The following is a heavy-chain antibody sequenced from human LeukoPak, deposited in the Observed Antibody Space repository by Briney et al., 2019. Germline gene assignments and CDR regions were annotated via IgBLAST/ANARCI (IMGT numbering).Heavy chain of an antibody. CDR2: IYSGGTT. J-gene: IGHJ4*02. CDR1: GFTVSGNY. D-gene: IGHD4-23*01. V-gene: IGHV3-53*01. Sequence: GGSLRLSCTVSGFTVSGNYMSWVRQAPGKGLEWVSLIYSGGTTYYADSVKGRFTISRDNSKNTLYLQMNSLRAEDTAVYYCARRAGGYSHPYDYWGQGILVTVSS. CDR3: ARRAGGYSHPYDY.